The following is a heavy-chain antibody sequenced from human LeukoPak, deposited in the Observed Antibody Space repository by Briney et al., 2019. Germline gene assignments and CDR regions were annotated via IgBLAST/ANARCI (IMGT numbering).Heavy chain of an antibody. V-gene: IGHV4-59*08. D-gene: IGHD3-10*01. J-gene: IGHJ5*02. CDR2: MYNSGST. CDR1: GGSISGYY. Sequence: SETLSLTCTVSGGSISGYYWSWLRQAPGKGLEWIGYMYNSGSTNYNPSLKSRVSISVDTPKKQFSLTLTSVTAADTAKYYCARRQIATSGSYHNWFDPWGQGTLVTVSS. CDR3: ARRQIATSGSYHNWFDP.